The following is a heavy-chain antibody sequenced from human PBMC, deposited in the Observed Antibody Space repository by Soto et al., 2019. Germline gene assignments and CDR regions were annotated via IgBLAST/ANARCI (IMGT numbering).Heavy chain of an antibody. CDR1: GDSVTSSY. V-gene: IGHV4-59*02. Sequence: SETLSLTCVVSGDSVTSSYWSWIRQPPGKGLEWIGLNYYIGTAAYNPSLKSRATISVDTSKNLFSLILTSVTAADTAVYFCARSTSYTDSGFDSWGQGALVTVSS. D-gene: IGHD6-25*01. CDR3: ARSTSYTDSGFDS. J-gene: IGHJ4*02. CDR2: NYYIGTA.